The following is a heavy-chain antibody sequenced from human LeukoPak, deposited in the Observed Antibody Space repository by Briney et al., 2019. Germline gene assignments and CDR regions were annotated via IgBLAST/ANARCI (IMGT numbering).Heavy chain of an antibody. CDR1: GFTVSSNY. D-gene: IGHD3-3*01. J-gene: IGHJ6*02. V-gene: IGHV3-53*01. Sequence: PGGSLRLSCAASGFTVSSNYMSWVRQAPGKGLEWVSVIYSGGSTYYADSVKGRFTISRDNSKNTLYLQMNSLRAEDTAVYYCARDSLRITIFGVVKYGMDVWGQGTTVTVSS. CDR2: IYSGGST. CDR3: ARDSLRITIFGVVKYGMDV.